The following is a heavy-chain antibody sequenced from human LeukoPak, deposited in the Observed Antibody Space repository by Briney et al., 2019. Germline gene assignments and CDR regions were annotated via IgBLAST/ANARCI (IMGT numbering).Heavy chain of an antibody. J-gene: IGHJ6*03. V-gene: IGHV4-59*01. CDR1: GGSISSYY. D-gene: IGHD6-13*01. CDR3: ARNGGMGYYYYMDV. CDR2: IYYSGST. Sequence: PSETLSLTCTVSGGSISSYYWSWIRQPPGKGLEWIGYIYYSGSTNYNPSLKSRFTISVDTSKNQFSLKLSSVTAADTAVYYCARNGGMGYYYYMDVWGKGTTVTVSS.